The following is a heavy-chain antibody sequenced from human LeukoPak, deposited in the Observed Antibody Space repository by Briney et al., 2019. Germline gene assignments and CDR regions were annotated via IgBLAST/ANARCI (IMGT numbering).Heavy chain of an antibody. CDR2: IYHSGST. CDR1: GGSFTGDY. V-gene: IGHV4-34*01. J-gene: IGHJ4*02. D-gene: IGHD3-10*01. CDR3: ARGRKPNYYGSGSYGY. Sequence: SETLSLTCAVYGGSFTGDYWSWIRQPPGKGLEWIGEIYHSGSTNYNPSLKSRVTISVDTSTNQFSLKLSAVTAADTAVYYCARGRKPNYYGSGSYGYWGQGTLVTVSS.